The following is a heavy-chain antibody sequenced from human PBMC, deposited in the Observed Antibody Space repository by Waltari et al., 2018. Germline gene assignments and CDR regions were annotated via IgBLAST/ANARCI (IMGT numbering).Heavy chain of an antibody. CDR1: GGTFSSYT. D-gene: IGHD4-4*01. J-gene: IGHJ4*02. CDR3: ARDVAGNYDDY. CDR2: IIPIFGIA. V-gene: IGHV1-69*08. Sequence: QVQLVQSGAEVKKPGSSVKVSCKASGGTFSSYTISWVRQAHGQGLEWMGRIIPIFGIANYAQKFQGRVTITADKSTSTAYVELSSLRSEDTAVYYCARDVAGNYDDYWGQGTLVTVSS.